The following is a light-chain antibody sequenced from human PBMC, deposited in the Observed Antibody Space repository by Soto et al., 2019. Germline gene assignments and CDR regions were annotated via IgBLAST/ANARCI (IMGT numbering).Light chain of an antibody. V-gene: IGLV6-57*04. CDR3: QSYDTTGV. Sequence: NFMLTQPHSVSESPGKTVTISCTRSRGSIASNYVQWYQQRPGSAPTTVIYEHNQRPSGVPDRFSGSIDSSSNSASLTISGLMTEDEADYYCQSYDTTGVFGGGTKLTVL. J-gene: IGLJ2*01. CDR2: EHN. CDR1: RGSIASNY.